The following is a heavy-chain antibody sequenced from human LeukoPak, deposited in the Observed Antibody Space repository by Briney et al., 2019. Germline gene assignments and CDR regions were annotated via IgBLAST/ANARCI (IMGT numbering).Heavy chain of an antibody. J-gene: IGHJ3*02. CDR2: IWYDGSNK. D-gene: IGHD2-21*02. Sequence: GGSLRLSCSASGFTFSSYGMHWLRQAPGKGLEWVAVIWYDGSNKYYAVSVKVRFTISRDNSKNTLYLQMNSLRAEDTAVYYCARDPCGGDCYAFDIWGQGTMVTVSS. CDR1: GFTFSSYG. V-gene: IGHV3-33*01. CDR3: ARDPCGGDCYAFDI.